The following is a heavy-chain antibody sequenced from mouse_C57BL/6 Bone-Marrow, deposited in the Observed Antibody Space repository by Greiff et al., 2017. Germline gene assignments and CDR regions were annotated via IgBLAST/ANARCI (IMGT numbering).Heavy chain of an antibody. CDR3: ARGSSIYYDYDSFDY. D-gene: IGHD2-4*01. Sequence: QVQLQQPGAELVKPGASVKLSCKASGYTFTSYWMQWVKQRPGQGLEWIGEIDPSDSYANNNQKFKGKATLTVDTSSSTASMQLSSLTSEDSAVYYCARGSSIYYDYDSFDYWGQGTTLTVSS. CDR1: GYTFTSYW. V-gene: IGHV1-50*01. CDR2: IDPSDSYA. J-gene: IGHJ2*01.